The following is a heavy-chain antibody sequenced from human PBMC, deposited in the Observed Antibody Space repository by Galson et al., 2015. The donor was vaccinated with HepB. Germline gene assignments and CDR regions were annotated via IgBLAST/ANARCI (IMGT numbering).Heavy chain of an antibody. CDR2: ISYDGSNK. J-gene: IGHJ4*02. CDR1: GFTFSSYA. D-gene: IGHD4-17*01. Sequence: SLRLSCAASGFTFSSYAMHWVRQAPGKGLEWVAVISYDGSNKYYADSVKGRFTISRDNSKNTLYLQMNSLRAEDTAVYYCARDPTGLYFDYWGQGTPVTVSS. CDR3: ARDPTGLYFDY. V-gene: IGHV3-30*04.